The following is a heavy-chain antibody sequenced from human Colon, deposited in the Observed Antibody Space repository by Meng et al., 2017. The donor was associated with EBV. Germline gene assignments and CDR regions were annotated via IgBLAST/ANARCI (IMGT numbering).Heavy chain of an antibody. Sequence: QWRLQGPGPGLVKPSQTLSLTCTVPGGSINSGDYYWSWIRQPPGKGLEWIGYIYYTGSTYYNPSLKSRVTISMDTSKNQFSLRLSSVTAADTAVYYCARNYYFDYWGQGTLVTVSS. CDR1: GGSINSGDYY. V-gene: IGHV4-30-4*01. J-gene: IGHJ4*02. CDR3: ARNYYFDY. CDR2: IYYTGST.